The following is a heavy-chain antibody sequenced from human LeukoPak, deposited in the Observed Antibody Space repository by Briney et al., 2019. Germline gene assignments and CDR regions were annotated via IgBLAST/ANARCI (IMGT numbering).Heavy chain of an antibody. CDR3: ARSPYSSGWYDY. J-gene: IGHJ4*02. CDR1: GYTFTGYY. D-gene: IGHD6-19*01. CDR2: IDPNSGGT. V-gene: IGHV1-2*02. Sequence: GASVKVSCTASGYTFTGYYMHWVRQAPGQGLEWMGWIDPNSGGTNYAQKFQGRVTMIRDTSISTAYMELSRLRSDDTAVYYCARSPYSSGWYDYWGQGTLVTVSS.